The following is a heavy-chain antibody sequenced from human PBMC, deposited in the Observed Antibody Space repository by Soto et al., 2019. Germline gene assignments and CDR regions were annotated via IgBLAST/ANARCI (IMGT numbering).Heavy chain of an antibody. D-gene: IGHD3-9*01. Sequence: ASVKVSCKASGYTFTSYYMHWVRQAPGQGLEWMGIINPSGGSTIYAQKFQGRVTMTRDTSTSTVYMELSSLRSEDTAVYYCARDGVRYFDWPKRDGWFDPWGQGTLVTVSS. CDR2: INPSGGST. CDR1: GYTFTSYY. J-gene: IGHJ5*02. CDR3: ARDGVRYFDWPKRDGWFDP. V-gene: IGHV1-46*01.